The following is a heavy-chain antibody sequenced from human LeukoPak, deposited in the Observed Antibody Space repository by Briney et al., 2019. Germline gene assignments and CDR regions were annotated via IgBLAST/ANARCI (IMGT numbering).Heavy chain of an antibody. J-gene: IGHJ4*02. CDR1: GFTFSSYA. CDR2: ISYDGSNK. Sequence: PGGSLRLSCAASGFTFSSYAMHWVRQAPGKGLEWVAVISYDGSNKYYADSVKGRFTISRDNSKNTLYLQMNSLRAEDTAVYYCARGALDIVATTTGQLFDYWGQGTLVTVSS. V-gene: IGHV3-30-3*01. CDR3: ARGALDIVATTTGQLFDY. D-gene: IGHD5-12*01.